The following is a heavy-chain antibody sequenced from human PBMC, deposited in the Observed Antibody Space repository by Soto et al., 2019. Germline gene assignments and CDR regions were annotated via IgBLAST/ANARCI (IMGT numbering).Heavy chain of an antibody. V-gene: IGHV1-18*01. CDR2: ISAYNGNT. Sequence: QVQLVQSGAEVKKPGASVKVSCKASGYTFTSYGISWVRQAPGQGLEWMGWISAYNGNTNYAQKLQGRVTMTTDTSTSTAYMELRSLRSDDAAVYYCARDPQRYDYIWGSYRRNWFDPWGQGTLVTVSS. D-gene: IGHD3-16*02. CDR1: GYTFTSYG. J-gene: IGHJ5*02. CDR3: ARDPQRYDYIWGSYRRNWFDP.